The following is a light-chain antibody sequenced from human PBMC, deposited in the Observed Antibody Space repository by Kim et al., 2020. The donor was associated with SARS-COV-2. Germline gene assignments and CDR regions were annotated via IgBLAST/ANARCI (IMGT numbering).Light chain of an antibody. CDR1: QSVSSNY. J-gene: IGKJ1*01. Sequence: LSPGERAPLSCRARQSVSSNYLAWYQQKPGQAPRLLIYGASSRATGIPDRFSGSGSGTDFTLTITRLEPEDFAVYYCQQYSSSPATFGQGTKLEI. CDR3: QQYSSSPAT. CDR2: GAS. V-gene: IGKV3-20*01.